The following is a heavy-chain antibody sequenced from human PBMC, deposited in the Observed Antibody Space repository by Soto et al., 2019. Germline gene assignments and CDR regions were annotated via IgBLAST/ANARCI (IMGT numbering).Heavy chain of an antibody. D-gene: IGHD2-2*01. CDR1: GYTFTTYG. CDR3: ARVGCSSTRCLGAFDI. CDR2: ISAYNGNT. Sequence: GASVKVSCKASGYTFTTYGISWVRQAPGQRLEWMGWISAYNGNTNYAQKLQGRVTMTTDTSTTAAYMELRSLRSDDTAVYYCARVGCSSTRCLGAFDIRGQGTMVTVSS. J-gene: IGHJ3*02. V-gene: IGHV1-18*01.